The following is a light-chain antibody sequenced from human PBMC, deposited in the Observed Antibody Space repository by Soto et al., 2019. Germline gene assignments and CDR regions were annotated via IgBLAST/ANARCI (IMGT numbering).Light chain of an antibody. J-gene: IGKJ1*01. CDR1: QGISND. Sequence: DSQMTQSPSSLSASVGDRVTXXXXASQGISNDLAWYQQKPGRVPKLLIYAASTLESGVPSRFSGRGSGTDFALTISSLQPEDVATYYCQNYNRAPRTFGQGTKVDIK. CDR3: QNYNRAPRT. V-gene: IGKV1-27*01. CDR2: AAS.